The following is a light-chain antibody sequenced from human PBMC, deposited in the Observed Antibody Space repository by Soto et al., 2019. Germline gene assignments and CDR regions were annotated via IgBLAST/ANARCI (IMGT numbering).Light chain of an antibody. J-gene: IGKJ4*01. CDR2: AAS. Sequence: DIQMTQSPSCVSASVGERATITWWASREISNWLVWYQQKQGKAPKLLIYAASSLQRGVPSRFSGSGSGTEFTLTISSLQPEDFATYFCQQANSFPLTLGGGTKVEIK. CDR1: REISNW. CDR3: QQANSFPLT. V-gene: IGKV1-12*01.